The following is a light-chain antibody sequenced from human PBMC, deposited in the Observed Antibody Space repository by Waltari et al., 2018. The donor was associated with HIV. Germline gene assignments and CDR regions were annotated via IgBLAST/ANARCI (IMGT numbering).Light chain of an antibody. CDR2: GAS. J-gene: IGKJ1*01. CDR1: QTIDRRS. Sequence: EIVLTQSPDTLSLSPGEGGTLSCRASQTIDRRSLAWYQQRPGQAPRRLISGASNRATGIPDRFSGSGSGTSFTLTISRLEPEDFAVYFCQQYATSPRTFGQGTKVDIK. CDR3: QQYATSPRT. V-gene: IGKV3-20*01.